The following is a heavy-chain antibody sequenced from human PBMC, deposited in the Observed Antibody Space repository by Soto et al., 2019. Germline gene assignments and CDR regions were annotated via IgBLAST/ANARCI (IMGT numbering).Heavy chain of an antibody. V-gene: IGHV4-34*01. Sequence: QVQLQQWGAGLLKPSETLSLTCAVYGGAFSGYYWNWIRQPPGKGLEWIGEINDSGSTNYNPSLTSRATISVDTSKNQFSLSLTSVTAADTAVYYCARCGDYVGGWYFDLWGRGTLVTVSS. CDR1: GGAFSGYY. J-gene: IGHJ2*01. D-gene: IGHD4-17*01. CDR2: INDSGST. CDR3: ARCGDYVGGWYFDL.